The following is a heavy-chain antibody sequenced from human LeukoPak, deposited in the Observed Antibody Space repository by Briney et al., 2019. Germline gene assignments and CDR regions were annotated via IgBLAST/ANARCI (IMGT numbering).Heavy chain of an antibody. CDR1: GGSTSSYY. Sequence: SETLSLTCTVSGGSTSSYYWSWIRQPPGKGLEWIGYIYYSGSTNYNPSLKSRVTISIDTSRNQFSLKLSSVTAADTAVYYCARRRYCSSSNCRDFDYWGQGTLVTVSS. V-gene: IGHV4-59*08. J-gene: IGHJ4*02. CDR3: ARRRYCSSSNCRDFDY. CDR2: IYYSGST. D-gene: IGHD2-2*01.